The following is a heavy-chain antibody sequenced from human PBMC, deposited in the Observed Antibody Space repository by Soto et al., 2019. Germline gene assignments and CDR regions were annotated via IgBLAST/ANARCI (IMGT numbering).Heavy chain of an antibody. CDR3: ARSWVTGKGGIDV. CDR1: GYTFTSYG. D-gene: IGHD3-16*01. CDR2: INGYTGNT. J-gene: IGHJ6*02. Sequence: GASVKVSCKASGYTFTSYGLSWVRQAPGQGLEWMGWINGYTGNTNYAQKLQGRVTMTTDTSTNTAYLDLWTLISDDTAVYYCARSWVTGKGGIDVWGQGTTVTVSS. V-gene: IGHV1-18*01.